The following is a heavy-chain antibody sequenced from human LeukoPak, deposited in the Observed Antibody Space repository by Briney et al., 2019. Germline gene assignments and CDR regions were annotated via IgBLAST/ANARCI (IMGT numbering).Heavy chain of an antibody. CDR1: GFTFSSYG. J-gene: IGHJ5*02. Sequence: PGGSLRLSCAASGFTFSSYGMHWVRQAPGKGLEWVAFIRYDGSNKYYADSVKGRFTISRDNSKNTLYLQMNSLRAEDTAVYYCAGSNYDFWSATPYPWGQGTLVTVSS. V-gene: IGHV3-30*02. D-gene: IGHD3-3*01. CDR3: AGSNYDFWSATPYP. CDR2: IRYDGSNK.